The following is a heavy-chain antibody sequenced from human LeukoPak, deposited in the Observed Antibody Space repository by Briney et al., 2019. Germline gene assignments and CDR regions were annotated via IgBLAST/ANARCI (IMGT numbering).Heavy chain of an antibody. D-gene: IGHD1-1*01. CDR2: IYHSGST. CDR3: ARVEGHNALYYFDY. V-gene: IGHV4-38-2*02. CDR1: GYSISSGYY. Sequence: SETLSLTCTVSGYSISSGYYWGWIRQPPGKGLEWIGSIYHSGSTYYNPSLKSRVTISIDTSKNQFSLKLSSVTAADTAVYYCARVEGHNALYYFDYWGQGTLVTVSS. J-gene: IGHJ4*02.